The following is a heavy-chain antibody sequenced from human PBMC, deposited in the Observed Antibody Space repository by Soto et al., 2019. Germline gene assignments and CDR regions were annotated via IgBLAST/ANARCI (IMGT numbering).Heavy chain of an antibody. CDR1: GFTFSRFP. J-gene: IGHJ4*02. D-gene: IGHD3-22*01. CDR2: VSKDGGEK. Sequence: QVQMVESGGGVVQPGRSIRLSCAASGFTFSRFPIHWVRQAPGKGLEWVELVSKDGGEKHYADSVRGRFTISRYNSRDTVYLQLNSLRDEDTAMYYCVTEGAAGYYPNWGQGTLVTVSS. V-gene: IGHV3-30-3*01. CDR3: VTEGAAGYYPN.